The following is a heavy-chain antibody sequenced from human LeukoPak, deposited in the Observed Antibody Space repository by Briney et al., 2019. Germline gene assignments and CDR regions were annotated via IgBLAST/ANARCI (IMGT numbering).Heavy chain of an antibody. V-gene: IGHV3-33*01. Sequence: PGRPLILSGAASGFTFSSSGMPWVRRSPGKGLEGVAVIWYDGSNKYYADSVKGRFTISRDNSKNTLYLQMNSLRAEGTAVYYCATPVHDASLDYWGQGTLVTVSS. CDR2: IWYDGSNK. CDR3: ATPVHDASLDY. J-gene: IGHJ4*02. D-gene: IGHD2-2*01. CDR1: GFTFSSSG.